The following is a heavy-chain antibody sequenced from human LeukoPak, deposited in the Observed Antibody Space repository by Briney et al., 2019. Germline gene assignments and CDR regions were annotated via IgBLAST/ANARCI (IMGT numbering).Heavy chain of an antibody. D-gene: IGHD3-16*01. V-gene: IGHV3-23*01. CDR1: GFTFSSHG. CDR2: ITGSGDRT. CDR3: AKRGEDPVDLDY. J-gene: IGHJ4*02. Sequence: AGGSLRLSCAASGFTFSSHGMNWVRQAPGKGLEWVSAITGSGDRTYYTDSVRGRFTVSRDNSKNTLYLQMNGLRAEDTAVYYCAKRGEDPVDLDYWGQGTLVTVSS.